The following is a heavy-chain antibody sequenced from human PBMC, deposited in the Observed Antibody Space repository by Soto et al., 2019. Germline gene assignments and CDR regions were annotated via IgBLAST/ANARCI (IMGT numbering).Heavy chain of an antibody. CDR2: ISGSGGST. CDR3: AKDTSPYSSGYDFDY. J-gene: IGHJ4*02. V-gene: IGHV3-23*01. Sequence: EVQLLESGGGLVQPGGSLRLSCAASGFTFSSYAMSWVRQAPGKGLEWVSAISGSGGSTYYADSVKGRFTISRDNSKNTLYLQINSLRAEDTAVYYCAKDTSPYSSGYDFDYWGQGTLVTVSS. CDR1: GFTFSSYA. D-gene: IGHD6-19*01.